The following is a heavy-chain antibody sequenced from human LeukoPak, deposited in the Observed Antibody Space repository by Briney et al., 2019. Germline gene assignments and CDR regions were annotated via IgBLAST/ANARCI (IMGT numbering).Heavy chain of an antibody. Sequence: PSETLSLTCTVSGGSISSSSYYWGWIRQPPGKGLEWIGSIYYSGSTYYNPSLKSRVTISVDTSKNQFSLKLSSVTAADTAVYYCASLVTAIQYYYYYYGMDVWGQGTTVTVSS. CDR3: ASLVTAIQYYYYYYGMDV. CDR2: IYYSGST. V-gene: IGHV4-39*07. D-gene: IGHD2-21*02. J-gene: IGHJ6*02. CDR1: GGSISSSSYY.